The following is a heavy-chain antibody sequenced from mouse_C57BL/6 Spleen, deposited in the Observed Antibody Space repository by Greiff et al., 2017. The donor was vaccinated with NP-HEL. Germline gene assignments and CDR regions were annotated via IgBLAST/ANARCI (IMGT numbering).Heavy chain of an antibody. V-gene: IGHV5-17*01. CDR3: ASGGVSFCDY. J-gene: IGHJ2*01. Sequence: EVMLVESGGGLVKPGGSLKLSCAASGFTFSDYGMHWVRQAPEKGLEWVAYISSGSNTIYYADTVKGRFTISRDNAKNTLFLQMTRLRSEDTAMYYCASGGVSFCDYWGQGTTLTVSS. CDR1: GFTFSDYG. CDR2: ISSGSNTI.